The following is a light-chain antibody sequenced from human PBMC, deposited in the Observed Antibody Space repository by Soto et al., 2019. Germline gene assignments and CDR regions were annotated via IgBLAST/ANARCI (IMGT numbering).Light chain of an antibody. J-gene: IGLJ3*02. V-gene: IGLV1-51*01. CDR2: DNN. CDR1: SSNIGNNF. Sequence: QSVLTQPPSVSAAPGQKVTISCSGSSSNIGNNFVFWYQHLPGTAPKLLIYDNNKRPLGIPDRFSGSKSGTSAALGITGLQTGDEADYYCGAWDTSLSAGVFGGGTKVTVL. CDR3: GAWDTSLSAGV.